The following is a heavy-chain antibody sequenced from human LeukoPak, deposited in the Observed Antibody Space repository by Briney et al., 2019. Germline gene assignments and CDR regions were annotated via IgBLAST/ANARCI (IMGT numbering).Heavy chain of an antibody. Sequence: ETLSLTCTVSGGSISSSSYYWGWIRQPPGKGLEWIGSIYYSGSTYYNPSLKSRVTISVDTSKNQFSLKLSSVTAADTAVYYCARQGGRGYDILTGYSTSFDYWGQGTLVTVSS. D-gene: IGHD3-9*01. CDR3: ARQGGRGYDILTGYSTSFDY. V-gene: IGHV4-39*01. CDR2: IYYSGST. J-gene: IGHJ4*02. CDR1: GGSISSSSYY.